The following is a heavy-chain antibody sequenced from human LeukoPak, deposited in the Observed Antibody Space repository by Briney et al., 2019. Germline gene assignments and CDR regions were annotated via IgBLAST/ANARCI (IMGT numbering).Heavy chain of an antibody. CDR1: GGTFSSYA. J-gene: IGHJ6*02. V-gene: IGHV1-69*04. Sequence: GASVKVSCKASGGTFSSYAISWVRQAPGQGLEWMGRIIPILGIANYAQKFQGRVTITADKSTSTAYMELSSLRSEDTAVYYYARGRDCSSTSCHFGMDVWGQGTTVTVSS. CDR2: IIPILGIA. CDR3: ARGRDCSSTSCHFGMDV. D-gene: IGHD2-2*01.